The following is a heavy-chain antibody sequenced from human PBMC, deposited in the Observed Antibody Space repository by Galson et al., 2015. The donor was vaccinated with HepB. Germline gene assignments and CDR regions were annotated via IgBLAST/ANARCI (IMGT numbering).Heavy chain of an antibody. V-gene: IGHV6-1*01. CDR2: TYYRSKWYN. J-gene: IGHJ4*02. CDR3: ARDLTGTTIKGSDYFDY. CDR1: GDSVSSNSAA. Sequence: CAISGDSVSSNSAAWNWIRQSPSRGLEWLGRTYYRSKWYNDYAVSVKSRITINPDTSKNQFSLQLNSVTPEDTAVYYCARDLTGTTIKGSDYFDYWGQGTLVTVSS. D-gene: IGHD1-7*01.